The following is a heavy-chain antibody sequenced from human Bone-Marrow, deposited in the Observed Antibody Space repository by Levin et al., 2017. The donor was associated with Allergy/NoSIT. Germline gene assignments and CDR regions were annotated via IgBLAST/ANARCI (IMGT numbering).Heavy chain of an antibody. CDR2: IYSGGST. V-gene: IGHV3-66*02. D-gene: IGHD2-2*01. CDR1: GFTVSSNY. J-gene: IGHJ4*02. CDR3: ARESGRGYCSSTSCQERFDY. Sequence: ETLSLTCAASGFTVSSNYMSWVRQAPGKGLEWVSVIYSGGSTYYADSVKGRFTISRDNSKNTLYLQMNSLRAEDTAVYYCARESGRGYCSSTSCQERFDYWGQGTLVTVSS.